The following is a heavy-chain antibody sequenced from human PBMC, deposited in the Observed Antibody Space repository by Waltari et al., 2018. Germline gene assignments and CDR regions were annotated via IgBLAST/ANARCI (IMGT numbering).Heavy chain of an antibody. Sequence: EVQLVESGGDLVQRGGSLTLSCAASGLTLSTYNMNWVRQAPGKGLVGVSYIRDSGTTISYADSVKGRFTVSRDNAKNSLYLQMNSLRAEDTAVYYCARTFNYYFNMDVWGKGTTVTVSS. J-gene: IGHJ6*03. CDR1: GLTLSTYN. CDR2: IRDSGTTI. V-gene: IGHV3-48*04. CDR3: ARTFNYYFNMDV.